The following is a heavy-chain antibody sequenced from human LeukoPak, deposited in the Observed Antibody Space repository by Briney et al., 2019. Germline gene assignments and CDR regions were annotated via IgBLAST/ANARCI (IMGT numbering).Heavy chain of an antibody. V-gene: IGHV3-48*03. Sequence: GGSLRLSCAASGFIFSKYGMNWVRQAPGKGLEWISYISSSGSTVYYADSVKGRFTISRDNAKNSLYLQMNSLRAEDTAVYYCARKRARGLDHWGQGTLVTVSS. CDR1: GFIFSKYG. D-gene: IGHD3-10*01. J-gene: IGHJ4*02. CDR3: ARKRARGLDH. CDR2: ISSSGSTV.